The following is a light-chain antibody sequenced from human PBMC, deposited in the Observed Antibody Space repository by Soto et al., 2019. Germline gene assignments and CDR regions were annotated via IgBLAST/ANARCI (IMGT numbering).Light chain of an antibody. V-gene: IGKV1-6*01. CDR3: LQDYNSLRT. J-gene: IGKJ1*01. CDR2: AAS. CDR1: PGSRND. Sequence: AIQMTQSPSSLSASVGDRVTITCRASPGSRNDLGWYQQKPGKAPKLLIYAASSLQSGVPSRFSGSGSGTDFTLTISSLQPEDVATYYCLQDYNSLRTFGQGTTVEIK.